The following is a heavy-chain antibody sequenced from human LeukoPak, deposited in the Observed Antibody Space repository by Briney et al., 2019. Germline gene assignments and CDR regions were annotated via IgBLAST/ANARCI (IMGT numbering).Heavy chain of an antibody. CDR3: ARGGGAPGLPYCFDY. CDR2: MNPNSGGT. Sequence: PRASLKVSCTASGYTFTGYYMHWVRQAPGQGLEWMGWMNPNSGGTNYAQKFQGRVTMARATSISTAYMELSRLRSDDTAVYYCARGGGAPGLPYCFDYWGQGTLVTVSS. CDR1: GYTFTGYY. J-gene: IGHJ4*02. V-gene: IGHV1-2*02. D-gene: IGHD1-26*01.